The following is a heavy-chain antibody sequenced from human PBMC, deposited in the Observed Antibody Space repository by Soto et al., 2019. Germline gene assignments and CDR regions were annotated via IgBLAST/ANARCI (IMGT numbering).Heavy chain of an antibody. J-gene: IGHJ4*02. Sequence: PSETLSLTCAVSGGSISSSNWWIWVRQPPGKGLEWIGEIYHSGSTNYNPSLKSRVTISVDKSKNQFSLKLSSVTDADTAVYYCATIAVAGRVVFDYWGQGTLVTVSS. V-gene: IGHV4-4*02. CDR3: ATIAVAGRVVFDY. D-gene: IGHD6-19*01. CDR1: GGSISSSNW. CDR2: IYHSGST.